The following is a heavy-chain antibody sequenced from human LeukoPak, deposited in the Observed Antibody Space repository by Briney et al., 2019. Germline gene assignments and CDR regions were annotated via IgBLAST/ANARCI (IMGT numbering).Heavy chain of an antibody. V-gene: IGHV1-18*01. J-gene: IGHJ4*02. CDR2: ISAYNGNT. Sequence: ASVKVSCKASGYTFTSYGISWVRQAPGQGLEWMGWISAYNGNTNYAQKLQGRVTMTTDTSTSTAYMELRSLRSDDTAVYCCARVGRFQSASCCIFDYWGQGTLVTVSS. CDR1: GYTFTSYG. D-gene: IGHD2-2*01. CDR3: ARVGRFQSASCCIFDY.